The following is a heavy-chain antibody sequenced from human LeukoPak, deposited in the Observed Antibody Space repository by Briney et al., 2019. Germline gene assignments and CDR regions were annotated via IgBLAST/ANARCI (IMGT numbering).Heavy chain of an antibody. CDR2: ISSSSSYI. J-gene: IGHJ6*02. Sequence: TGGSLRLSCAASGFTFSSYSMNWVRQAPGKGLEWVSSISSSSSYIYYADSVKGRFTISRDNAKNSLYLQMNSLRAEDTAVYYCARDPETTRVPYYYGMDVWGQGTTVTVSS. CDR3: ARDPETTRVPYYYGMDV. D-gene: IGHD1-1*01. V-gene: IGHV3-21*01. CDR1: GFTFSSYS.